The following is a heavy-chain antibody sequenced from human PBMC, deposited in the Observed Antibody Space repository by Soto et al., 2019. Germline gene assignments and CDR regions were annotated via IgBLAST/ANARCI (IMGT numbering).Heavy chain of an antibody. CDR2: ISAYNGNT. D-gene: IGHD1-26*01. J-gene: IGHJ4*02. CDR3: ASMGAGLSYFDY. V-gene: IGHV1-18*01. Sequence: VKASCKASGYTFTSYRVYLVRLAPAQGLEWMGWISAYNGNTNYAQKLQGRVTMTTDTSTSTAYMELRSLRSDDTAVYYCASMGAGLSYFDYWGQGTLVSVYS. CDR1: GYTFTSYR.